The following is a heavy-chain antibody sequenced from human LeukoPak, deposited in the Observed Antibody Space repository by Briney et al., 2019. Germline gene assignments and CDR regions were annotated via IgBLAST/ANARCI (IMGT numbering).Heavy chain of an antibody. CDR3: ARSPGRRYFDL. CDR2: ISSGSASST. D-gene: IGHD1-26*01. CDR1: GFSFRSYS. Sequence: GGSLRLSCAASGFSFRSYSMNWVRQAPGRGLEWLSVISSGSASSTYYADSVKGRFTISRDNSKNTLYLQMNSLRAEDTAVYYCARSPGRRYFDLWGRGTLVTVSS. J-gene: IGHJ2*01. V-gene: IGHV3-NL1*01.